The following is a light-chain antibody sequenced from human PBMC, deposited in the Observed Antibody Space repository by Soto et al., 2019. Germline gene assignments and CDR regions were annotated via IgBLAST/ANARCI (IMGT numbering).Light chain of an antibody. CDR1: SSDVGGYNY. J-gene: IGLJ2*01. Sequence: QSVLTQPASVSGSPGQSITISCTGTSSDVGGYNYVSWYQQHPGKAPKLMIYEVSNRPSGVSNRFSGSKSGNTASLTISGLQAEDEAAYYCSSYTSSSNLVLGGGTK. CDR3: SSYTSSSNLV. CDR2: EVS. V-gene: IGLV2-14*01.